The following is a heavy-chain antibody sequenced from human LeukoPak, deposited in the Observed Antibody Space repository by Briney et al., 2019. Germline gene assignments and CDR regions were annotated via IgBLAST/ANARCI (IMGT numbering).Heavy chain of an antibody. CDR3: AGPNSNSRFAY. J-gene: IGHJ4*02. CDR1: GGSITNTNLY. D-gene: IGHD1-1*01. CDR2: VYSSGDT. V-gene: IGHV4-39*01. Sequence: KTSETLSLICTVSGGSITNTNLYWGWIRQPPGKGLEWIGSVYSSGDTYYNPSLESPVTISIDTSNNQFSLKLSSVTAADTAVYYCAGPNSNSRFAYWGQGTLVTVSS.